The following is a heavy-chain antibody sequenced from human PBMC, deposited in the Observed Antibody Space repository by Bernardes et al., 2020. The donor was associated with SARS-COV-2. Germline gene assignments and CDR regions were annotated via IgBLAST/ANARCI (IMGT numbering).Heavy chain of an antibody. CDR1: GRSCTGHY. CDR3: ASISTPYVPGDF. Sequence: SETLSLTCGVYGRSCTGHYWSWIRQPPGKGLEWIGEVGHRRNTNYNPSLKSRVTISVDTSKNESSLNLNSVTAADTAVYYCASISTPYVPGDFWGQGTLVTVSS. CDR2: VGHRRNT. J-gene: IGHJ4*02. D-gene: IGHD3-10*02. V-gene: IGHV4-34*01.